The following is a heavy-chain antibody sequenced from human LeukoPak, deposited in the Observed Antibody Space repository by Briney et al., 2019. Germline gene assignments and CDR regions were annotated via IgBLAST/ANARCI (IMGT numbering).Heavy chain of an antibody. J-gene: IGHJ4*02. CDR2: TYYGGNA. D-gene: IGHD6-25*01. CDR1: GYSVSSGYY. V-gene: IGHV4-38-2*02. Sequence: SETLSLTCTISGYSVSSGYYWGWIRQPPGKGLEWIGNTYYGGNAYYNPSLKSRVTISVDTSKNQFSLELNSVTAADTAVYYCAAAFDYWGQGTLVTVSS. CDR3: AAAFDY.